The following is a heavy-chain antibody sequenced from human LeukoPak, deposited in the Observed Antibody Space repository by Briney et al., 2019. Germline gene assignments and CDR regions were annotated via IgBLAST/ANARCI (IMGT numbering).Heavy chain of an antibody. CDR2: IISRGSTI. CDR1: GFTFSSYE. V-gene: IGHV3-48*03. D-gene: IGHD2-2*01. Sequence: GSLRLSCAASGFTFSSYEMNWVRQAPGEGVEVVSYIISRGSTIYYPDSVKGRFTISRDNAKNLLYLQMTGLRAEDTAVYYCGRVVPAARFDHWGQGTLVTVSS. CDR3: GRVVPAARFDH. J-gene: IGHJ4*02.